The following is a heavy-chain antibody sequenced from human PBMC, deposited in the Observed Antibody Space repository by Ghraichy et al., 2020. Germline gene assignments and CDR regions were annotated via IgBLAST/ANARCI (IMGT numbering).Heavy chain of an antibody. CDR3: ARGGSSWKNYYYMDV. Sequence: SETLSLTCAVYGGSLSDPYWSWIRQPPGEGLEWIGETDHGGTTNYNPSLKSRVTISVEKPKNQFSLKLTSVTAADTAVYYCARGGSSWKNYYYMDVWGKGTTVTVSS. V-gene: IGHV4-34*01. CDR1: GGSLSDPY. J-gene: IGHJ6*03. D-gene: IGHD6-19*01. CDR2: TDHGGTT.